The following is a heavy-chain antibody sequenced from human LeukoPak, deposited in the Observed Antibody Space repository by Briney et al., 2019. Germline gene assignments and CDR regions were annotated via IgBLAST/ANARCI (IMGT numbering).Heavy chain of an antibody. J-gene: IGHJ5*02. CDR2: IIPILGIA. CDR3: AREPGIVVVPAAIRGSWFDP. V-gene: IGHV1-69*04. D-gene: IGHD2-2*02. CDR1: GYTFTGYY. Sequence: ASVKVSCKASGYTFTGYYMHWVRQAPGQGLEWMGRIIPILGIANYAQKFQGRVTITADKSTSTAYMELSSLRSEDTAVYYCAREPGIVVVPAAIRGSWFDPWGQGTLVTVSS.